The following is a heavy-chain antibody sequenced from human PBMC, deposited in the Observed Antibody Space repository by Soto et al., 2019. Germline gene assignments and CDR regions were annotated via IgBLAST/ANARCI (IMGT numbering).Heavy chain of an antibody. CDR2: LNPSGDIL. D-gene: IGHD2-8*02. V-gene: IGHV1-46*01. J-gene: IGHJ4*02. Sequence: ASVKVSCKASGYTFTSYYMHCVRQAPGQGLEWMGILNPSGDILSYAQKSQGTRTMNSDTATSTVYKELSSLRSEHTAVSYCATLGYELLADWGQGTQVTFPA. CDR1: GYTFTSYY. CDR3: ATLGYELLAD.